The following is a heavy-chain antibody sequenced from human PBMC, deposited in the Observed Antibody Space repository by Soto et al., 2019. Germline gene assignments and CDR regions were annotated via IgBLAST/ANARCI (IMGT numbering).Heavy chain of an antibody. J-gene: IGHJ3*01. V-gene: IGHV1-69*01. D-gene: IGHD2-21*01. CDR3: ARSYLTASRHADSDV. CDR2: VIPVFGTT. CDR1: EDTFTYYA. Sequence: QVQLVQSGAEVRKPGSSVKVSCKASEDTFTYYAFTWVRQAPGQGLEWVGQVIPVFGTTNHAQKFQGRVTFTADESTTTSYMKRTDLRSDATAVYFCARSYLTASRHADSDVWGQGTQVTVSS.